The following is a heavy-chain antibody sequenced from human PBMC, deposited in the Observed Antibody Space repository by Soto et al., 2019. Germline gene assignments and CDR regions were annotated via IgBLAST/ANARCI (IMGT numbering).Heavy chain of an antibody. Sequence: GICWAPHDLGQGLEWMGWISGKNGNTNYAQKVQGRVTLTADTSTRTAYMEMRALTSEDTGIYYCARSEIYEGTAAFEFWGKGTSV. D-gene: IGHD5-12*01. J-gene: IGHJ4*02. CDR2: ISGKNGNT. CDR3: ARSEIYEGTAAFEF. V-gene: IGHV1-18*04. CDR1: G.